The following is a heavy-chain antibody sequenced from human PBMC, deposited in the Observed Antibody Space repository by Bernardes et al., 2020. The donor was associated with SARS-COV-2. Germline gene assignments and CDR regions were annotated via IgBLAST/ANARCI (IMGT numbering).Heavy chain of an antibody. D-gene: IGHD2-2*01. J-gene: IGHJ4*02. CDR1: GFTFSGPA. CDR2: IRSKANSYAT. V-gene: IGHV3-73*01. Sequence: GGSLRLSCAASGFTFSGPAMHWVRQAPGKGLEWVGRIRSKANSYATAYAASVKGRFTISRDDSKNTAYLQMNSLKTEDTAVYYCPRLSCASTSCYPSDYWSQGTLVTVSS. CDR3: PRLSCASTSCYPSDY.